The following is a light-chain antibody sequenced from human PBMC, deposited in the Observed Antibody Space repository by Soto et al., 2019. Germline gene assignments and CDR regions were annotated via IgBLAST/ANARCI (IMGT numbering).Light chain of an antibody. CDR2: AGS. J-gene: IGKJ1*01. Sequence: IQMTQSPSSLSASVGDRVTITCRASQTIGRYLNWYQQQPGKAPKLLIYAGSNLQSGVPSRFSGSGSGTDFTLTISSLQPEDFATYYCRQSYSTPPWTFGQGTKVDIK. V-gene: IGKV1-39*01. CDR1: QTIGRY. CDR3: RQSYSTPPWT.